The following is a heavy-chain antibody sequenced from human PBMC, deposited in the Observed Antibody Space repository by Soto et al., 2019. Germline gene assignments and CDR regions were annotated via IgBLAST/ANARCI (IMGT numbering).Heavy chain of an antibody. Sequence: QVQLVQSGAEVKKPGSSVKVSCKASGGTFSSYAISWVRQAPGQGLEWMGGIIPIFGTATYAQKFQGRVTITADGSTSTAYMERSSLRSEDTAVYYCARARGIGGATVDYYGMDVWGQGTTVTVSS. CDR2: IIPIFGTA. J-gene: IGHJ6*02. CDR1: GGTFSSYA. CDR3: ARARGIGGATVDYYGMDV. D-gene: IGHD1-26*01. V-gene: IGHV1-69*01.